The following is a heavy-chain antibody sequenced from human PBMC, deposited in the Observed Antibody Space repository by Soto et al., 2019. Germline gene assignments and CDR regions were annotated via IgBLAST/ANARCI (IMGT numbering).Heavy chain of an antibody. J-gene: IGHJ4*02. Sequence: EEQLVESGGGLVQPGGSLRLSCAASGFSFSTHYMNWVRQTPGKGLEWVSSINRDSTVIKYADSVKGRFTISRDNARNSLSLQMNSLRAEDTAVYYCLNGDDYVGPGTLVTVSS. CDR3: LNGDDY. V-gene: IGHV3-48*01. CDR1: GFSFSTHY. CDR2: INRDSTVI.